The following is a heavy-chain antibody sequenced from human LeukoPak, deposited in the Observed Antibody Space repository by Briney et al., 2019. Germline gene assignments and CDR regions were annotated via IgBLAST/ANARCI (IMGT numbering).Heavy chain of an antibody. J-gene: IGHJ4*02. Sequence: ASVKVSCKASGYTFTSYYMHWVRQAPGQGLEWMGIINPSGGSTSYAQKFQGRVTMTRDASTSTVYMELSSLRSEDTAVYYCARVRYYYDSSGYIRGISFDYWGQGTLVTVSS. D-gene: IGHD3-22*01. CDR3: ARVRYYYDSSGYIRGISFDY. V-gene: IGHV1-46*01. CDR2: INPSGGST. CDR1: GYTFTSYY.